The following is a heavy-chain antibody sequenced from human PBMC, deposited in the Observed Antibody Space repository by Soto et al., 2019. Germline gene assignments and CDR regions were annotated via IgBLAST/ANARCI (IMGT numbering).Heavy chain of an antibody. D-gene: IGHD2-15*01. J-gene: IGHJ6*02. CDR2: IKPSGGST. CDR3: ASSDIGVNTGASYYYYGIDF. CDR1: GYTFTSYY. V-gene: IGHV1-46*01. Sequence: APVKVSCKASGYTFTSYYMHWVRQAPGQGVEWMGIIKPSGGSTSYAQKFQGRVTMTRDTSTSTVYMELSSLRSEDTAVYYCASSDIGVNTGASYYYYGIDFWGQGTTVTCSS.